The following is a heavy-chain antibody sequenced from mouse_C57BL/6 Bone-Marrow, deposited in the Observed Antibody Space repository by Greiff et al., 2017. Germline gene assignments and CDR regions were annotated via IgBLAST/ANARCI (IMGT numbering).Heavy chain of an antibody. CDR3: ARKLVYAMDY. V-gene: IGHV7-3*01. CDR1: GFTFTDYY. D-gene: IGHD4-1*01. CDR2: IRNKANGYTT. Sequence: EVKVIESGGGLVQPGGSLSLSCAASGFTFTDYYMSWVRQPPGKALEWLGFIRNKANGYTTEYSASVKGRFTISRDNSQSILYLQMNALRAEDSATYYCARKLVYAMDYWGQGTSVTVSS. J-gene: IGHJ4*01.